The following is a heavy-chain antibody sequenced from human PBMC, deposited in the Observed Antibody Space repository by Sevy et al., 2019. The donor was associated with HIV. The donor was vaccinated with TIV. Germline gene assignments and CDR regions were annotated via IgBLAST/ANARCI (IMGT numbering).Heavy chain of an antibody. D-gene: IGHD6-13*01. V-gene: IGHV3-9*01. CDR1: GFNLDDYA. J-gene: IGHJ4*02. CDR2: INWNSGSI. CDR3: AKEYGGRYTSTWYFFDY. Sequence: GGSLRLSCAASGFNLDDYAMHWVRQAPGKGLEWVSGINWNSGSIAYADSVKGRFSISRDNAKNSLYLQLNSLRAEDTAVYYCAKEYGGRYTSTWYFFDYWGQGTLVTVSS.